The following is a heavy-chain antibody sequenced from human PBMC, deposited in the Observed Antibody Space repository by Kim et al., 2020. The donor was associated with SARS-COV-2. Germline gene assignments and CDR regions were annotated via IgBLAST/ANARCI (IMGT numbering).Heavy chain of an antibody. CDR2: IYSGGST. V-gene: IGHV3-53*01. CDR3: ARGVGSLGSFGWFDL. Sequence: GGSLRLSCAASGFTVSSNYMSWVRQAPGKGLEWVSVIYSGGSTYYADSVKCRFTISRDNSKNTLYLQMNSQRAEDTAVYYCARGVGSLGSFGWFDLWGQGTLVTVS. CDR1: GFTVSSNY. D-gene: IGHD3-16*01. J-gene: IGHJ5*02.